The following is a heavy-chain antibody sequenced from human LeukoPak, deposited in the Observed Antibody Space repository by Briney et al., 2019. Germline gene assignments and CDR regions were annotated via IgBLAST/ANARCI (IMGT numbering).Heavy chain of an antibody. J-gene: IGHJ3*02. CDR2: IKQDGSEK. D-gene: IGHD4-23*01. CDR1: GSTFSSYW. V-gene: IGHV3-7*01. Sequence: PGGSLRLSCAASGSTFSSYWMSWVRQVPGKGLEWVANIKQDGSEKYSVDSVKGRFTISRDNAKNSLYLQMNSLRAEDTAVYYCARDPQGGNDAFDIWGQGTMVTVSS. CDR3: ARDPQGGNDAFDI.